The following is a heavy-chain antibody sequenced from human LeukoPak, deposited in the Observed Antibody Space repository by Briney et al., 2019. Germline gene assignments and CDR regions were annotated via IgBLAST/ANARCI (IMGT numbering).Heavy chain of an antibody. Sequence: EASVEVFCKVSGYTLTELSMHWVRQAPGKGLEGMGGFDPEGGETIYAQKFQGRVTMTEDTSTDTAYMELSSLRSEDTAVYYCATCIVGATTVFDYWGQGTLVTVSS. CDR1: GYTLTELS. V-gene: IGHV1-24*01. CDR2: FDPEGGET. CDR3: ATCIVGATTVFDY. J-gene: IGHJ4*02. D-gene: IGHD1-26*01.